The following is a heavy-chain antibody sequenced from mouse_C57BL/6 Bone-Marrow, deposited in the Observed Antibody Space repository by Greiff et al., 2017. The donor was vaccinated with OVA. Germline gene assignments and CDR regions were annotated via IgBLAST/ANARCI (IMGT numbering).Heavy chain of an antibody. D-gene: IGHD2-1*01. V-gene: IGHV1-26*01. Sequence: EVQLQQSGPELVKPGASVKISCKASGYTFTDYYMNWVKQSHGKSLEWIGDINPNNGGTSYNQKFKGKATLTVDKSSSTAYMELRSLTSEDSAVYYCARRAYGNYAMDYGGQGTSVTVSS. CDR3: ARRAYGNYAMDY. CDR2: INPNNGGT. J-gene: IGHJ4*01. CDR1: GYTFTDYY.